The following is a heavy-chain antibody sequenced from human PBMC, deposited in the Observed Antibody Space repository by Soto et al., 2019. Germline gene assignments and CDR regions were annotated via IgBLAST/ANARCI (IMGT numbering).Heavy chain of an antibody. V-gene: IGHV1-2*04. Sequence: GASVKVSCKASGYTFTGYYMHWVRQAPGQGLEWMGWINPNSGGTNYAQKFQGWVTMTRDTSISTAYMELSRLRSDDTAVYYCARSLSAGFSTHPNDYWGQGTLVTVSS. CDR3: ARSLSAGFSTHPNDY. CDR1: GYTFTGYY. D-gene: IGHD6-13*01. CDR2: INPNSGGT. J-gene: IGHJ4*02.